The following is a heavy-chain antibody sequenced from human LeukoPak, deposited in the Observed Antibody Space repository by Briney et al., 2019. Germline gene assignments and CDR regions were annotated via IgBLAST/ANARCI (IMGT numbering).Heavy chain of an antibody. Sequence: ASVKVSCKASGYTFTGYYMHWVRQAPGQGLEWMGRINPNSGGTNYAQKFQGRVTMTRDTSISTAYMELSRLRSDDTAVYYCARDMWDIVLMVYLEYFQHWGQGTLVTVSS. D-gene: IGHD2-8*01. CDR1: GYTFTGYY. CDR2: INPNSGGT. CDR3: ARDMWDIVLMVYLEYFQH. V-gene: IGHV1-2*06. J-gene: IGHJ1*01.